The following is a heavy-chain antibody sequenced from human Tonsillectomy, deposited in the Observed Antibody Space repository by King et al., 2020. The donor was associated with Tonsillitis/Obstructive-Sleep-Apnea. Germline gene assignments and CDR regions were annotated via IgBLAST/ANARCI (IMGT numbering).Heavy chain of an antibody. Sequence: HVQLQESGPGLVKPSETLSLTCTVSGGSIGSDYWSWIRQPPGKGLEWIGYIYNSGSTSYNPSLKSRVTISLDTSQNQFSLKLRAVTAADTAVYYCAPQTTXTYFXYWGXXTLVTVS. J-gene: IGHJ4*02. D-gene: IGHD4-11*01. CDR3: APQTTXTYFXY. CDR1: GGSIGSDY. V-gene: IGHV4-59*08. CDR2: IYNSGST.